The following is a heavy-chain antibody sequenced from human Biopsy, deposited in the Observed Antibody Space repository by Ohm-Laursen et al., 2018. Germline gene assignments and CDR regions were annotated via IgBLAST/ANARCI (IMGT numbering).Heavy chain of an antibody. CDR1: TGTFNSYG. Sequence: SVKVSCKAPTGTFNSYGIIWVRQAPGQGLEWMGRIIPILRTTAYAQTFLGRVTITADSPMSTVDMELTSLTSDDTAVYFCAREAIGYQLPCDDWGQGTLVTVSS. D-gene: IGHD2-2*01. V-gene: IGHV1-69*11. CDR2: IIPILRTT. J-gene: IGHJ4*02. CDR3: AREAIGYQLPCDD.